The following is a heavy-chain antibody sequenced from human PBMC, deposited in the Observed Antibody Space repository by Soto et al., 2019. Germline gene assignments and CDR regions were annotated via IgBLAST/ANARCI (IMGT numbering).Heavy chain of an antibody. CDR2: IIPIIGTT. CDR3: ARGPNNHRYCTNGVCLILPFDP. CDR1: GGTFSSYA. D-gene: IGHD2-8*01. J-gene: IGHJ5*02. V-gene: IGHV1-2*04. Sequence: ASVKVSCKASGGTFSSYAISWVRQAPGQGLEWMGGIIPIIGTTNYAQKFQGWVTITRDTSISTAYMELSRLRSDDTAVYYCARGPNNHRYCTNGVCLILPFDPWGQGTLVTVSS.